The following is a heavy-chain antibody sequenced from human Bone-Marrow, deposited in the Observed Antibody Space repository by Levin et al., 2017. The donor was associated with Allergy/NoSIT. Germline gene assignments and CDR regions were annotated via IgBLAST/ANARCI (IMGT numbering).Heavy chain of an antibody. V-gene: IGHV4-34*01. J-gene: IGHJ6*03. Sequence: PSETLSLTCAVYGGSFSGYYWSWIRQPPGKGLEWIGEINHSGSTNYNPSLKSRVTISVDTSKNQFSLKLSSVTAADTAVYYCARGQTRAARRGPYMDVWGKGTTVTVSS. D-gene: IGHD6-6*01. CDR1: GGSFSGYY. CDR3: ARGQTRAARRGPYMDV. CDR2: INHSGST.